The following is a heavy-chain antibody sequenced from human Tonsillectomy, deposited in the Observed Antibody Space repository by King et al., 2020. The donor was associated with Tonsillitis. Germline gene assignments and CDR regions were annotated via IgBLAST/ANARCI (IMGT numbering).Heavy chain of an antibody. D-gene: IGHD1-7*01. CDR3: ASYDPAGTTLDAFDI. CDR1: GGSITNYY. J-gene: IGHJ3*02. CDR2: IYYSGSA. Sequence: HVQLQESGPGLVKPSETLSLTCTVSGGSITNYYWSWIRQPPGTGLEWIGSIYYSGSANYSPSLKSRVTISVDTSKNQFSLKLSFVTAADTAVYYCASYDPAGTTLDAFDIWGQGTMVTVSS. V-gene: IGHV4-59*08.